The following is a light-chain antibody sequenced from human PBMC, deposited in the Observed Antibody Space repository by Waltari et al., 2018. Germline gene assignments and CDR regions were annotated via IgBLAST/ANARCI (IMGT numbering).Light chain of an antibody. CDR1: QSVSSW. CDR2: SAS. V-gene: IGKV1-5*03. Sequence: DVQMTQSPSTLSASVGDRVTITCRASQSVSSWLAWYQQKPGKAPKLLIYSASRLESGVPSRFSGSGSGTEFTLTISSLQPDDFATYYCQQYNYNSRTFCQGTKVDIK. CDR3: QQYNYNSRT. J-gene: IGKJ1*01.